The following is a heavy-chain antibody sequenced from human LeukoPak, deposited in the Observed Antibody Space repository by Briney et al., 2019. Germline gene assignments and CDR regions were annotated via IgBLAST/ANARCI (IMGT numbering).Heavy chain of an antibody. CDR3: TIVLGKTDTDY. D-gene: IGHD1-14*01. CDR2: IKTKSHGGTT. CDR1: GFTPSNAW. J-gene: IGHJ4*02. V-gene: IGHV3-15*05. Sequence: GGSLRLSYAASGFTPSNAWMSWVRQAPGKGLEWVARIKTKSHGGTTDYAAPVKGRFAISRDDSEDRLYLQMNSLKSEDTAVYYCTIVLGKTDTDYWGQGTLVTVSS.